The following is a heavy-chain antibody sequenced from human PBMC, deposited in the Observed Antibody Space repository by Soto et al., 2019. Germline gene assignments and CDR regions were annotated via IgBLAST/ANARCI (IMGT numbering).Heavy chain of an antibody. J-gene: IGHJ5*02. CDR1: GFTFNNYA. CDR3: AKGRDEYSSAWFVD. D-gene: IGHD6-19*01. V-gene: IGHV3-23*01. CDR2: IRGSGRST. Sequence: GGSLRLSCAASGFTFNNYAMTWVRQAPGKGLEWVSGIRGSGRSTYYADSVKGLFTISRDNSKNTLYLQMNSLRDEDTALYYCAKGRDEYSSAWFVDWGQGTLVTVSS.